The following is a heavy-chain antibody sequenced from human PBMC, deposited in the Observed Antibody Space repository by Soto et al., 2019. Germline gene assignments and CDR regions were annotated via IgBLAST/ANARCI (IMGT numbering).Heavy chain of an antibody. J-gene: IGHJ6*02. V-gene: IGHV1-69*13. CDR3: ARHGYYYYGLDV. CDR2: IIPIFGTA. Sequence: SVKVSCKASGGTFSSYAISRVRQAPGQGLEWMGGIIPIFGTANYAQKFQGRVTITADESTSTAYMELSSLRSEDTAMYYCARHGYYYYGLDVWGQGTTVTVSS. CDR1: GGTFSSYA.